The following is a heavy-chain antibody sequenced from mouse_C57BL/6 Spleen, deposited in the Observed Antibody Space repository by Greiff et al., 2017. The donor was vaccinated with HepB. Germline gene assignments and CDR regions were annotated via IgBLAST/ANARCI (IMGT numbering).Heavy chain of an antibody. D-gene: IGHD2-5*01. V-gene: IGHV3-1*01. J-gene: IGHJ2*01. Sequence: EVKLMESGPGMVKPSQSLSLTCTVTGYSITSGYDWHWIRHFPGNKLEWMGYISYSGSTNYNPSLKSRISITYDTYMNQFSLKLNSVTTEDTATYYCASVYSNSREFVDYWGQGTTLTVSS. CDR3: ASVYSNSREFVDY. CDR1: GYSITSGYD. CDR2: ISYSGST.